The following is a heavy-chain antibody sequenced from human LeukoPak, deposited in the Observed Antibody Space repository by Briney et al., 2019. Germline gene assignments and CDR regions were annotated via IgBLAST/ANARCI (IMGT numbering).Heavy chain of an antibody. CDR3: TRHAYSSAWY. D-gene: IGHD6-19*01. CDR2: ICNTGDT. CDR1: TGSISGSYYC. Sequence: PSQTLSLTCTVSTGSISGSYYCWGWIRQPPGRGLEWIGSICNTGDTYYNPSLKSRVTISVDTSKNQFSLKLNSVTAADTAVYYCTRHAYSSAWYWGRGTLVTVSS. V-gene: IGHV4-39*01. J-gene: IGHJ4*02.